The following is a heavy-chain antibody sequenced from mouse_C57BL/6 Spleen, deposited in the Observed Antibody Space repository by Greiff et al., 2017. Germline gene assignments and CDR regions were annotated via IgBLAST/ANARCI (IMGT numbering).Heavy chain of an antibody. V-gene: IGHV10-1*01. D-gene: IGHD2-3*01. J-gene: IGHJ4*01. CDR1: GFSFNTYA. CDR2: IRSKSNNYAT. Sequence: EVKLVESGGGLVQPKGSLKLSCAASGFSFNTYAMNWVRQAPGKGLEWVARIRSKSNNYATYYADSVKDRFTISRDDSESMLYLQMNNLKTEDTAMYYCVSGYYDAMDYWGQGTSVTVSS. CDR3: VSGYYDAMDY.